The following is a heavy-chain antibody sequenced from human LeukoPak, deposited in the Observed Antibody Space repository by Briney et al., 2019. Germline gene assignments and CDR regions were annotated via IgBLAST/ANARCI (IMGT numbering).Heavy chain of an antibody. CDR3: ARQPAATAAFDI. D-gene: IGHD5-18*01. Sequence: TSETLSLTCTVSGVTINNYSRSWIRQPPGKGLEWIGYIYYSGGDMNYNPSLKGRLTISVDNSKNQIYLKLTSMTAADTAVYYCARQPAATAAFDIWAQGTMVTVSS. CDR2: IYYSGGDM. J-gene: IGHJ3*02. V-gene: IGHV4-59*08. CDR1: GVTINNYS.